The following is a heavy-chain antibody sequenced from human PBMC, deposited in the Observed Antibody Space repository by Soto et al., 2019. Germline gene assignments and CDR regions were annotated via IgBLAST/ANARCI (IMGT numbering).Heavy chain of an antibody. CDR1: GYTFTSYS. D-gene: IGHD3-3*01. V-gene: IGHV1-3*01. J-gene: IGHJ4*02. Sequence: ASVKVSCKPSGYTFTSYSIHWVRQAPGQRLEWMGWINAGNGNTKYSQKFQGRVTITRDTSASTAYMELSSLRSEDTAVYYCARSAEWLLPFPFDYWGQGTLVTVSS. CDR3: ARSAEWLLPFPFDY. CDR2: INAGNGNT.